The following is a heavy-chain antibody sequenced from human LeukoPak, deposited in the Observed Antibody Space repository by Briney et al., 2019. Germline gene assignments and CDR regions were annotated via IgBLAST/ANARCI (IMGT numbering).Heavy chain of an antibody. CDR3: ASSRPYYDILTGYYFDI. V-gene: IGHV1-8*01. D-gene: IGHD3-9*01. J-gene: IGHJ3*02. Sequence: ASVKVSCKAPGGSFTSYDINWVRQATGQGLEWMGWMNPNSGNTGYAQKFQGRVTMTRNTSISTAYMELSSLRSEDTAVYYCASSRPYYDILTGYYFDIWGQGTMVTVSS. CDR1: GGSFTSYD. CDR2: MNPNSGNT.